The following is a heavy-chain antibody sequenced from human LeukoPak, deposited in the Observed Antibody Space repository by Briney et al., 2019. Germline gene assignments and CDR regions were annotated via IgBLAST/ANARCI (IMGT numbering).Heavy chain of an antibody. V-gene: IGHV3-33*01. CDR1: GFTFSSYG. J-gene: IGHJ6*02. Sequence: GGSLRLSCAASGFTFSSYGMHWVRQAPGKGLEWVAVIWYDGSNKYYVDSVKGRFTISRDNSKNTLYLQMNSLRAEDTAVYYCARGSSYGDYMYYYGMDVWGQGTTVTVSS. D-gene: IGHD4-17*01. CDR3: ARGSSYGDYMYYYGMDV. CDR2: IWYDGSNK.